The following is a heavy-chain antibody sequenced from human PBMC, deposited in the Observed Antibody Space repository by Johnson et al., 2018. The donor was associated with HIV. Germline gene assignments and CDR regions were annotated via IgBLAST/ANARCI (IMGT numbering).Heavy chain of an antibody. V-gene: IGHV3-30*02. CDR2: IRYDGSNT. J-gene: IGHJ3*02. Sequence: QVQLVESGGGVVQPGRSLRLSCAASGFTFSSYGMHWVRQAPGKGLEWVAFIRYDGSNTYDADSVKGRFTISRDNSKSTLYLQMNRLRPEDTAVYYCAKDWGIAAAGTDAFDIWGQGTMVTVSS. CDR1: GFTFSSYG. D-gene: IGHD6-13*01. CDR3: AKDWGIAAAGTDAFDI.